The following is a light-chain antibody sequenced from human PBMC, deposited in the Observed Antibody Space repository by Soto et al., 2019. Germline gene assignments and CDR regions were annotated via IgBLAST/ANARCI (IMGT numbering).Light chain of an antibody. J-gene: IGKJ3*01. CDR2: DGS. V-gene: IGKV1-5*01. CDR3: QHYNTYSKA. Sequence: DIQMTQSPSTLSTSVGARVTITCRASQSVSYWLAWYQQKPGKAPNLLIYDGSTLASGVPPRFSGGGFGTEFSLNISSLQPDDSAIYYCQHYNTYSKAFGPGTRVELK. CDR1: QSVSYW.